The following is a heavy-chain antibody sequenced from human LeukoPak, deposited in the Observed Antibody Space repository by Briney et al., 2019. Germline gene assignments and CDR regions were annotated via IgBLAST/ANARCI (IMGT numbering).Heavy chain of an antibody. CDR1: GGSISSYY. D-gene: IGHD4-23*01. CDR2: INHSGST. V-gene: IGHV4-34*01. CDR3: ARDYGGNPY. Sequence: SETLSLTCTVSGGSISSYYWSWIRQPPGKGLEWIGEINHSGSTNYNPSLKSRVTISVDTSKNQFSLKLSSVTAADTAVYYCARDYGGNPYWGQGTLVTVSS. J-gene: IGHJ4*02.